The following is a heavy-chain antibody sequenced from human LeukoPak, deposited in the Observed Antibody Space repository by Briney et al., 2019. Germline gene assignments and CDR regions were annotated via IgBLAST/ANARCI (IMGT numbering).Heavy chain of an antibody. CDR3: AKAPNYYYYMDV. Sequence: PGGSLRLSCAASGFTFSSYAMHWVRQAPGKGLEWVAVISYDGSNKYYADSVKGRFTISRDNSKNTLYLQMNSLRAEDTAVYYCAKAPNYYYYMDVWGKGTTVTVSS. V-gene: IGHV3-30-3*01. CDR2: ISYDGSNK. CDR1: GFTFSSYA. J-gene: IGHJ6*03.